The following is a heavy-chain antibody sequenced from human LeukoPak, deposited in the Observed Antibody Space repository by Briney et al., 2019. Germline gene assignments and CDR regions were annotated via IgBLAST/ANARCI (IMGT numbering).Heavy chain of an antibody. CDR3: ARDQPRGYNLFDY. J-gene: IGHJ4*02. D-gene: IGHD5-24*01. CDR1: GFTFSSYA. CDR2: ISYDGSNK. Sequence: GGSLRLSCAASGFTFSSYAVHWVRQAPGKGLEWVAVISYDGSNKYYADSVKGRFTISRDNSKNTLYLQMNSLRAEDTAVYYCARDQPRGYNLFDYWGQGTLVTVSS. V-gene: IGHV3-30*01.